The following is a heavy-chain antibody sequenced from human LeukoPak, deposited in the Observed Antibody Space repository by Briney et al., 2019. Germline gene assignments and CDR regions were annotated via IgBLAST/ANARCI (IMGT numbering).Heavy chain of an antibody. Sequence: SEALSLTCAVYGGSFSGSFGRWSRAPPGKGLGWGWDINHSVSTNYNPSLKSRVSISVDTYKNPFSLKLRSVTAADTAEYYCARGASPLHYYDSSGYYWGTETHYYFDYWGQGTLVTVSS. V-gene: IGHV4-34*01. D-gene: IGHD3-22*01. CDR2: INHSVST. CDR3: ARGASPLHYYDSSGYYWGTETHYYFDY. CDR1: GGSFSGSF. J-gene: IGHJ4*02.